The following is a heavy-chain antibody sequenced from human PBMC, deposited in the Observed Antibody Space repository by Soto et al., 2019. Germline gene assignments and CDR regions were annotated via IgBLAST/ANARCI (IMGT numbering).Heavy chain of an antibody. CDR3: AKDLGAFLTGYHTLDAFDI. Sequence: GGSLRLSCAASGFTFSSYAMSWVRQAPGKGLEWVSAISGSGGSTYYADSVKGRSTISRDNSKNTLYLQMNSLRAEDTAVYYCAKDLGAFLTGYHTLDAFDIWGQGTMVTVSS. CDR2: ISGSGGST. CDR1: GFTFSSYA. D-gene: IGHD3-9*01. V-gene: IGHV3-23*01. J-gene: IGHJ3*02.